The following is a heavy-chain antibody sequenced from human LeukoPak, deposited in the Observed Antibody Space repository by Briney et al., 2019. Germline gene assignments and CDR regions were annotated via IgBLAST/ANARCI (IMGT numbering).Heavy chain of an antibody. CDR2: IYHSGST. CDR1: GGSISSSNW. J-gene: IGHJ4*02. CDR3: ARLGRYGEPPYYFDY. Sequence: SGTLSLTCAVSGGSISSSNWWSWVRQPPGKGLEWIGEIYHSGSTNYNPSLKSRVTISVDKSKNQFSLKLSSVTAADTAVYYCARLGRYGEPPYYFDYWGQGTLVTVSS. V-gene: IGHV4-4*02. D-gene: IGHD4-17*01.